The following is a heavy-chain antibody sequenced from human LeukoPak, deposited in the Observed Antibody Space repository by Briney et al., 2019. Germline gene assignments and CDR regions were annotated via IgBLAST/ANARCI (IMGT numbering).Heavy chain of an antibody. CDR2: INPNSGGT. Sequence: ASVKVSCKASGYTFTGYYMHWVRQAPGQGLEWMGWINPNSGGTNYAQKLQGRVTMTTDTSTSTAYMELRSLRSDDTAVYYCARGGLRYQSWFDPWGQGTLVTVSS. CDR1: GYTFTGYY. CDR3: ARGGLRYQSWFDP. V-gene: IGHV1-2*02. J-gene: IGHJ5*02. D-gene: IGHD3-9*01.